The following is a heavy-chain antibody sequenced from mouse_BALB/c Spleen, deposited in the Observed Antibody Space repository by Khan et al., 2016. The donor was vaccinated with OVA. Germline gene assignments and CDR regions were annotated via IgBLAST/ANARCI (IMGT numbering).Heavy chain of an antibody. Sequence: EVQLQESGPGLVKPSQSLSLTCTVTGYSITSGYGWNWIRQFPGNKLEWMGYKSYSGSTNYNPSLKSRISLTRDKSYNHAFLQLNSVTTEDTATYYSARAARIKYWGQGTTLTVSS. D-gene: IGHD1-2*01. CDR1: GYSITSGYG. J-gene: IGHJ2*01. V-gene: IGHV3-2*02. CDR2: KSYSGST. CDR3: ARAARIKY.